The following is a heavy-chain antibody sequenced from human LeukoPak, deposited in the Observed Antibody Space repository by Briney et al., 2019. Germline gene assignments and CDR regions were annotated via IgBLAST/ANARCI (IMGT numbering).Heavy chain of an antibody. V-gene: IGHV3-30*02. CDR2: IRYDGSNK. Sequence: PGGSLRLSRAASGFTFSSYGMHWVRQAPGKGLEWVAFIRYDGSNKYYADSVKGRFTISRDNSKNTLYLQMNSLRAEDTAVYYCAKDRGLALDYWGQGTLVTVSS. J-gene: IGHJ4*02. D-gene: IGHD3-16*01. CDR3: AKDRGLALDY. CDR1: GFTFSSYG.